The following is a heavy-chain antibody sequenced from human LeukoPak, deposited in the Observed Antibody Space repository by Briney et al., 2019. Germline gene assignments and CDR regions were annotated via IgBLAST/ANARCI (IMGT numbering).Heavy chain of an antibody. CDR2: IYYSGST. J-gene: IGHJ4*02. V-gene: IGHV4-39*01. D-gene: IGHD2-2*01. Sequence: SETLSLTCTVSGGSISSSSYYWGWIRQPPGKGLEWIGSIYYSGSTYYNPSLKSQVTISVDTSKNQFSLKLSSVTAADTAVYYCARPSGYCSSTSCRRGYFDYWGQGTLVTVSS. CDR1: GGSISSSSYY. CDR3: ARPSGYCSSTSCRRGYFDY.